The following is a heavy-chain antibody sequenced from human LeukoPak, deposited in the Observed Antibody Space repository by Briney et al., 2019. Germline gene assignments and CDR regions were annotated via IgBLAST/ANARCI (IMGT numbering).Heavy chain of an antibody. CDR2: INPSGGST. Sequence: ASVKVSCKASGYTFTSYYMHWVRQAPGQGLEWMGIINPSGGSTSYAQKFQGRVTMTRDTSTSTVYMELSSLRSEDTAVYYCARTHLAYCGGDCYEPHNWFDPWGQGTLVTVSS. V-gene: IGHV1-46*01. J-gene: IGHJ5*02. CDR1: GYTFTSYY. CDR3: ARTHLAYCGGDCYEPHNWFDP. D-gene: IGHD2-21*02.